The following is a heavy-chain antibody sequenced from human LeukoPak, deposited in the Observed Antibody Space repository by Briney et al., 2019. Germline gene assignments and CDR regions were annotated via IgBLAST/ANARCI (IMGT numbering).Heavy chain of an antibody. CDR1: GFTFSSYA. J-gene: IGHJ4*02. D-gene: IGHD4-17*01. CDR2: IYSGGST. V-gene: IGHV3-66*01. CDR3: ARDGLVTTLGY. Sequence: GGSLRLSCAASGFTFSSYAMSWVRQAPGKGLEWVSVIYSGGSTYYADSVKGRFTISRDNSKNTLYLQMNSLRAEDTAVYYCARDGLVTTLGYWGQGTLVTVSS.